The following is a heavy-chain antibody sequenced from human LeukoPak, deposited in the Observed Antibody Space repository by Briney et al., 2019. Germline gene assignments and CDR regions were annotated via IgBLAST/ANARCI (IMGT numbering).Heavy chain of an antibody. D-gene: IGHD2-21*02. CDR2: IYYSGST. J-gene: IGHJ3*02. Sequence: PSETLSLTCTVSGGSISSSSYYWGWIRQPPGKGLEWIGSIYYSGSTYYNPSLKSRVTISVDTSKNQFSLKLSSVTAADTAVYYCAREDRLLSGGGAFDIWGQGTMVTVSS. V-gene: IGHV4-39*07. CDR3: AREDRLLSGGGAFDI. CDR1: GGSISSSSYY.